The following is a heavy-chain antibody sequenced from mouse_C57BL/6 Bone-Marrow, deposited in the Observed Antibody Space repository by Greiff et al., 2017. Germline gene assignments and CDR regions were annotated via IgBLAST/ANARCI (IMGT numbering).Heavy chain of an antibody. J-gene: IGHJ4*01. D-gene: IGHD1-1*01. CDR2: ISSGSSTI. CDR1: GFTFSDYG. V-gene: IGHV5-17*01. CDR3: ARPSYYGSSYLYARDY. Sequence: EVHLVESGGGLVKPGGSLNLSCAASGFTFSDYGMHWVRQAPEKGLEWVAYISSGSSTIYYADTVKGRFTISRANATNTLFLQMTSLRSEDTAMYYCARPSYYGSSYLYARDYWGQGTSVTVSS.